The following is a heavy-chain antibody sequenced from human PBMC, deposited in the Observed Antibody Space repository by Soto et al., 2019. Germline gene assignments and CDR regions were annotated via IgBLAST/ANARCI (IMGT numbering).Heavy chain of an antibody. D-gene: IGHD2-2*01. CDR3: ATWHLPEHAYDI. CDR1: GLTVSGKKY. CDR2: VYDLDGT. Sequence: DVQLVESGGGLIQPGGSLRLSCVASGLTVSGKKYMAWVRQAPGKGPEWLSGVYDLDGTYYADSVRGRFTTSIDSSTTTVYLQMRDLRAEDTDLYFCATWHLPEHAYDIWGQGTMVTVSS. V-gene: IGHV3-53*01. J-gene: IGHJ3*02.